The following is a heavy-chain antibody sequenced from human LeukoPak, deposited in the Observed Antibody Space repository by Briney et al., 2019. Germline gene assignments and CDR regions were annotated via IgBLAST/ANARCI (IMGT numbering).Heavy chain of an antibody. D-gene: IGHD2-21*02. CDR2: ISWDGGST. CDR3: ARCGGDCYSGFWYFDY. Sequence: GGSLRLSCAASGFTFDDYAMHWVRQAPGKGLEWVSLISWDGGSTYYADSVKGRFTISRDNSKNSLYLQMNSLRAEDTPLYYCARCGGDCYSGFWYFDYWGQGTLVTVSS. V-gene: IGHV3-43D*03. J-gene: IGHJ4*02. CDR1: GFTFDDYA.